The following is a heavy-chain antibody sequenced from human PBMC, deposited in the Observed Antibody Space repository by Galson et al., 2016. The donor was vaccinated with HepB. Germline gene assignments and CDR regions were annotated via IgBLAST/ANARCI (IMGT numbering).Heavy chain of an antibody. V-gene: IGHV4-59*01. J-gene: IGHJ4*02. CDR1: GGSTNKYY. CDR2: IHYSGST. D-gene: IGHD3-3*01. CDR3: ASAFWGGFLDY. Sequence: SETLSLTCTVSGGSTNKYYWSWVRQSPGKGLEWIGYIHYSGSTSYNPSLKRRVTILADTSKNQFPLRLTSLITADTAVYYCASAFWGGFLDYWGQGIPVTVSS.